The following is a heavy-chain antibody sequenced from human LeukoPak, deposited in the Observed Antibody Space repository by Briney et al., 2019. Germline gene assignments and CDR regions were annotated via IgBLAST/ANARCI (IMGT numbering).Heavy chain of an antibody. CDR1: GFTFSSYG. CDR3: ARHFLFPGEWLFPNFDY. CDR2: ISKDAKSN. Sequence: PGGSLRLSCATSGFTFSSYGMHWVRQVPGKGLEWVAVISKDAKSNYHVDSVKGRFTISRDNSKNTLYLQMNSLRAEDTAVYYCARHFLFPGEWLFPNFDYWGQGTLVTVSS. V-gene: IGHV3-30*03. D-gene: IGHD3-3*01. J-gene: IGHJ4*02.